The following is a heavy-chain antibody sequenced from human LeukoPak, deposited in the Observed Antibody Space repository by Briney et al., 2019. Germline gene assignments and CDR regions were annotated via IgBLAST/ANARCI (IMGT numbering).Heavy chain of an antibody. CDR3: AKDRHVWGYSYGQTFDC. V-gene: IGHV3-30*02. Sequence: PGGSLRLSCAASGFTFSSYGMHWVRQAPGKGLEWVAFTRYDGSDKYYVDSVKGRFTISRDNSKNTLYLQMNSLRAEDTAMYFCAKDRHVWGYSYGQTFDCWGQGTLVIVSS. CDR2: TRYDGSDK. CDR1: GFTFSSYG. J-gene: IGHJ4*02. D-gene: IGHD5-18*01.